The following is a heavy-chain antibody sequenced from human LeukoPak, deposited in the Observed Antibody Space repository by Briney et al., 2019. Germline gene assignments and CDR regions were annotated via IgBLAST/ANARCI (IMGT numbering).Heavy chain of an antibody. J-gene: IGHJ3*02. CDR2: IYYSGST. CDR3: ARKGLSSSHAFDI. V-gene: IGHV4-59*01. D-gene: IGHD6-13*01. Sequence: SETLSLACTVSGGSISSYYWSWLRQPPGKGLEWIGYIYYSGSTNYNPSLKSRVTISVDTSKNQFSLKLSSVTAADTAVYYCARKGLSSSHAFDIWGQGTMVTVSS. CDR1: GGSISSYY.